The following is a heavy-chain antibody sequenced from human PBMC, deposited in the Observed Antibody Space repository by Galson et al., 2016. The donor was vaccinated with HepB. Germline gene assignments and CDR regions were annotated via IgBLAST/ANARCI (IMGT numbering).Heavy chain of an antibody. CDR3: ARDQFSQAWVDY. Sequence: SLRLSCAASGFTFSNYGMHWVRQAPGKGLEWVAIIWYDGSNQYYADSVKGRFTISRDDSKNTPYLQMNSLRDEDTAVYYCARDQFSQAWVDYWGQGTLVTVSS. V-gene: IGHV3-33*01. J-gene: IGHJ4*02. CDR1: GFTFSNYG. CDR2: IWYDGSNQ.